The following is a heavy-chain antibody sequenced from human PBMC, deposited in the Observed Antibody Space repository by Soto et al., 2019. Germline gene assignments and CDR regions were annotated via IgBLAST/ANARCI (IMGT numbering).Heavy chain of an antibody. CDR1: GGTFSSYA. J-gene: IGHJ5*02. CDR2: IIPVFGTA. D-gene: IGHD3-22*01. V-gene: IGHV1-69*06. CDR3: ARGSPYYYDSSGYYLNWFDP. Sequence: QVQLVQSGAEVKKPGSSVKVSCKASGGTFSSYAISWVRQAPGQGLEWMGGIIPVFGTANYAQKFQGRVTITADKSTSTAYMELRSLRSEDTAVYYCARGSPYYYDSSGYYLNWFDPWGQGTLVTVSS.